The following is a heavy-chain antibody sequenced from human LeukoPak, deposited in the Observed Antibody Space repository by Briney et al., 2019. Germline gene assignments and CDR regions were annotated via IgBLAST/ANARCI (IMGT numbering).Heavy chain of an antibody. D-gene: IGHD3-3*01. Sequence: GASVKVSCKVSGYTLTELSMHWVRQAPGKGLEWMGGFDPEDGETIYAQKFQGRVTMTEDTSTDTAYMELSSLRSEDTAVYYCARVPGTDDFWSGYYPGWFDPWGQGTLVTVSS. CDR3: ARVPGTDDFWSGYYPGWFDP. CDR2: FDPEDGET. J-gene: IGHJ5*02. V-gene: IGHV1-24*01. CDR1: GYTLTELS.